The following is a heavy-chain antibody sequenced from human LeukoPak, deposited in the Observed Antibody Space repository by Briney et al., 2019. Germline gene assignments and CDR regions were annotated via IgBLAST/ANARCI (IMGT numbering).Heavy chain of an antibody. V-gene: IGHV1-58*01. Sequence: SVKVPCKASGFTFTSSAVQWVRQARGQRLEWIGWIVVGSGNTNYAQKFQERVTITRDMSTSTAYMELSSLRSEDTAVYYCAATHDYGDSGYYMDVWGKGTTVTVSS. CDR2: IVVGSGNT. CDR3: AATHDYGDSGYYMDV. J-gene: IGHJ6*03. D-gene: IGHD4-17*01. CDR1: GFTFTSSA.